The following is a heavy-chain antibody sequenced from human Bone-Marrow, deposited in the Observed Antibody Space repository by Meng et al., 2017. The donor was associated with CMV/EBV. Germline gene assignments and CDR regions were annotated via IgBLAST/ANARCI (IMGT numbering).Heavy chain of an antibody. CDR2: INPNSGGT. CDR3: ATGIAAPYGMDV. D-gene: IGHD6-6*01. Sequence: ASVKVSCKASGYTFTGYYMHWVRQAPGQGLEWMGWINPNSGGTNYAQKFQGRVTMTRDTSISTAYMELSSLRSEDTAVYYCATGIAAPYGMDVWGQGTTVTGYS. CDR1: GYTFTGYY. V-gene: IGHV1-2*02. J-gene: IGHJ6*01.